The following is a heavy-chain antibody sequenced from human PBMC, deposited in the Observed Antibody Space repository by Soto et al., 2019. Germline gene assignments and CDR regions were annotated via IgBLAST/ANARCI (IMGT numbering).Heavy chain of an antibody. CDR1: GGSFSGYY. Sequence: SETLSLTCAVYGGSFSGYYWSWIRQPPGKGLEWIGEINHSGSTNYNPSLKSRVTISVDTSKNQFSLKLSSVTAEDTAEYYYARGSSWYFSYYYYYMDVWGKGTTVTVSS. D-gene: IGHD6-13*01. V-gene: IGHV4-34*01. CDR2: INHSGST. CDR3: ARGSSWYFSYYYYYMDV. J-gene: IGHJ6*03.